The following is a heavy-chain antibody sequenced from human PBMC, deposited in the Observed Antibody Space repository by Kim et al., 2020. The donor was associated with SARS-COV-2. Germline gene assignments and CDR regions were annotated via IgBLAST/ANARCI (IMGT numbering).Heavy chain of an antibody. D-gene: IGHD6-19*01. J-gene: IGHJ5*02. CDR2: IYTSGST. V-gene: IGHV4-4*07. Sequence: SETLSLTCTVSGGSISSYYWSWIRQPAGKGLEWIGRIYTSGSTNYNPSLKSRVTMSVDTSKNQFSLKLSSVTAADTAVYYCARDAVIAVAGPLWFDPWGQGTLVTVSS. CDR1: GGSISSYY. CDR3: ARDAVIAVAGPLWFDP.